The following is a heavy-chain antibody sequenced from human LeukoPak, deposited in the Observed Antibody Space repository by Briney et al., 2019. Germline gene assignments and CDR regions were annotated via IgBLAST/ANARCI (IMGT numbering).Heavy chain of an antibody. CDR3: ARGADDVKCYYGSGSYYNKGIDY. Sequence: PGGSLRLSCAASGFTFSSYGMHWVRQAPGKGLEWVAVIWYDGSNKYYADSVKGRFTISRDNSKNTLYLQMNSLRAEDTAVYYCARGADDVKCYYGSGSYYNKGIDYWGQGTLVTVSS. D-gene: IGHD3-10*01. CDR2: IWYDGSNK. CDR1: GFTFSSYG. J-gene: IGHJ4*02. V-gene: IGHV3-33*01.